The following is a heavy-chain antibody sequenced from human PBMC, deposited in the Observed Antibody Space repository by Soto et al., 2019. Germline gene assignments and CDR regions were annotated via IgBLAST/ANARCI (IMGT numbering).Heavy chain of an antibody. CDR3: VRDYSIGFDY. CDR1: GFTFSSYS. D-gene: IGHD6-19*01. CDR2: IWSASNI. V-gene: IGHV3-48*02. J-gene: IGHJ4*02. Sequence: EVQLVESGGGLAQPGGSLRLSCAASGFTFSSYSVNWVRQAPGKGLAWVSNIWSASNINYADSVKGRFTVSRDNAKNSMSLQMNGLRDEDTAVYYCVRDYSIGFDYWGQGILVTVSS.